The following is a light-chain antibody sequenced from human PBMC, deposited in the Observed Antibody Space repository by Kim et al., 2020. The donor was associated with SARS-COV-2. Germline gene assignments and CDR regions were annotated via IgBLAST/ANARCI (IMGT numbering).Light chain of an antibody. J-gene: IGKJ4*01. CDR2: HAS. CDR1: QGIRND. Sequence: SASVGDRVTITCRASQGIRNDLGWYQQKPGKAPKFLIYHASTLQSRVPSRFSGSGSGSDFTLTISSLQPEDFATYYCLQNHNYPLTFGGGTKLEI. CDR3: LQNHNYPLT. V-gene: IGKV1-6*01.